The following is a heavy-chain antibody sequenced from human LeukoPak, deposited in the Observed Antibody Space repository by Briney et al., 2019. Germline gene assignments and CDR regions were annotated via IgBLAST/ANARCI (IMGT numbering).Heavy chain of an antibody. J-gene: IGHJ6*03. CDR2: IYTSGST. D-gene: IGHD2-2*01. CDR3: ARLGPNIVVVPAARNYYYYYYMDV. Sequence: SETLSLTCTVSGGSISSYYWSWIRQPAGKGLEWIGRIYTSGSTNYNPSLKSRVTMSVDTSKNQFSLKLSSVTAADTAVYYCARLGPNIVVVPAARNYYYYYYMDVWGKGTTVTASS. CDR1: GGSISSYY. V-gene: IGHV4-4*07.